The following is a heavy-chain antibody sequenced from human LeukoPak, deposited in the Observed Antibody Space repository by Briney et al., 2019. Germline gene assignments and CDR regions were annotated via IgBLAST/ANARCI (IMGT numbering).Heavy chain of an antibody. J-gene: IGHJ6*03. D-gene: IGHD6-6*01. CDR1: GGTFSSYA. CDR2: VIPIFGTA. Sequence: SVKVSCKASGGTFSSYAISWVRQAPGQGLEWMGGVIPIFGTANYAQKFQGRVTITADKSTSTAYMELSSLRSEDTAVYYCARARPTRPYYYYMDVWGKGTTVTVSS. V-gene: IGHV1-69*06. CDR3: ARARPTRPYYYYMDV.